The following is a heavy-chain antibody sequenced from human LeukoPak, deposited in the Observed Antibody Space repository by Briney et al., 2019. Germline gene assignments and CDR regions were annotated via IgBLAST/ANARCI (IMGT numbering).Heavy chain of an antibody. D-gene: IGHD6-19*01. CDR3: ARASSSGWVYFDY. Sequence: GRSLRLSCAASGFTFSSYGMHWVRQAPGKGLEWVAVIWYDGSNKYYADSVKGRFTISRDNSKNTLYLQMNSLRAEDTAVYYCARASSSGWVYFDYWGQGTLVTVSS. CDR2: IWYDGSNK. CDR1: GFTFSSYG. J-gene: IGHJ4*02. V-gene: IGHV3-33*01.